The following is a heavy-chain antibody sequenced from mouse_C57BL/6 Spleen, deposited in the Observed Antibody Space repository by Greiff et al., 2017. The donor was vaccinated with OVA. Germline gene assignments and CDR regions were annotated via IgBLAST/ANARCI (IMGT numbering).Heavy chain of an antibody. CDR1: GYTFTSYW. CDR2: IDPSDSYT. D-gene: IGHD2-4*01. J-gene: IGHJ3*01. Sequence: QVQLQQPGAELVKPWASVKLSCKASGYTFTSYWMQWVKQRPGQGLEWIGEIDPSDSYTNYNQKFKGKATLTVDTSSSTAYMQRSSLTSEDSAVYYCARESKTYDYDDADWGQGTLVTVSA. CDR3: ARESKTYDYDDAD. V-gene: IGHV1-50*01.